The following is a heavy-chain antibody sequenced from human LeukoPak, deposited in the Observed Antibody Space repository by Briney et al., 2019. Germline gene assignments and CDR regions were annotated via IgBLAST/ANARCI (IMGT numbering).Heavy chain of an antibody. CDR2: ISWDGGST. V-gene: IGHV3-43D*03. Sequence: PGGSLRLSCAASGFTFDDYAMHWVRQAPGKGLEWVSLISWDGGSTYYADSVKGRFTISRDNSKNSLYLQMNSLRAEDTALYYCARPGGGRHPARRRYDAFDIWGQGTMVTVSS. CDR3: ARPGGGRHPARRRYDAFDI. J-gene: IGHJ3*02. D-gene: IGHD1-26*01. CDR1: GFTFDDYA.